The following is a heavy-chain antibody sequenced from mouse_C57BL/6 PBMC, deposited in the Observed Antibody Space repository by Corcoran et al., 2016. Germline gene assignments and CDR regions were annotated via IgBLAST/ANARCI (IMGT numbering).Heavy chain of an antibody. CDR3: ATPIYYGYDGYAMDY. Sequence: EVQLQQSGPVLVKPGPSVKISRTASGFTFPDYYMHWVKQSHGKSLEWIGLVYPYNGGTSYNQKFKGKATLTVDTSSSTAYMELNSLTSEDSAVYYCATPIYYGYDGYAMDYWGQGTSVTVSS. CDR1: GFTFPDYY. CDR2: VYPYNGGT. V-gene: IGHV1-36*01. J-gene: IGHJ4*01. D-gene: IGHD2-2*01.